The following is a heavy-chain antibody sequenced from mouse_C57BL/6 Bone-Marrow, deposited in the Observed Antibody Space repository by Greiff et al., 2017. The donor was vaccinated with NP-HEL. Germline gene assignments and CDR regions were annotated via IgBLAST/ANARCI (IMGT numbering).Heavy chain of an antibody. CDR1: GFTFSSYG. J-gene: IGHJ2*01. D-gene: IGHD1-1*01. Sequence: EVKLVESGGDLVKPGGSLKLSCAASGFTFSSYGMSWVRQTPDKRLEWVATISSGGSYTYYPDSVKGRFTISRDNAKNTLYLQMSSLKSEDTAMYYCARHPLTAGYFDYWGQGTTLTVSS. CDR3: ARHPLTAGYFDY. V-gene: IGHV5-6*01. CDR2: ISSGGSYT.